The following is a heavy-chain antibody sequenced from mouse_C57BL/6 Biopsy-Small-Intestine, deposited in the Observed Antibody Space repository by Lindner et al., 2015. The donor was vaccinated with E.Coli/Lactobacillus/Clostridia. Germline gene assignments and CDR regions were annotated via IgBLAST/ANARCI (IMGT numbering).Heavy chain of an antibody. CDR3: ARKTGTAWFAY. CDR2: INPNNGGT. CDR1: GYTFTDYN. D-gene: IGHD4-1*01. J-gene: IGHJ3*01. Sequence: VQLQESGPELVKPGASVKMSCKASGYTFTDYNMHWVKQSHGKSLEWIGYINPNNGGTSYNQKFKGKATLTVNKSSSTAYMELRSLTSEDSAVYYCARKTGTAWFAYWGQGTLITVSA. V-gene: IGHV1-22*01.